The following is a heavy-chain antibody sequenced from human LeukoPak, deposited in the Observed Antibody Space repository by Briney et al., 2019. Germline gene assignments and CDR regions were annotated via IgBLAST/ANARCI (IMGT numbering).Heavy chain of an antibody. J-gene: IGHJ6*03. CDR3: ARDQPYMDV. CDR1: GYSISSGYY. V-gene: IGHV4-38-2*02. Sequence: SETLSLTCIVSGYSISSGYYWVWIRQPPGKGLEWIGGIYHSGSTLYNPSLKSRVTISVDTSKNKFSLKLSSVTAADTAMYYCARDQPYMDVWGEGTTVTVSS. CDR2: IYHSGST.